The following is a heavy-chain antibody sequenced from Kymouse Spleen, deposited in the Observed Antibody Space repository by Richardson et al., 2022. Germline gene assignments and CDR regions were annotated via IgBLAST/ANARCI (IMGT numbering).Heavy chain of an antibody. CDR1: GGSISSGGYY. Sequence: QVQLQESGPGLVKPSQTLSLTCTVSGGSISSGGYYWSWIRQHPGKGLEWIGYIYYSGSTYYNPSLKSRVTISVDTSKNQFSLKLSSVTAADTAVYYCARASITMVRGVTWGWFDPWGQGTLVTVSS. V-gene: IGHV4-31*03. D-gene: IGHD3-10*01. CDR2: IYYSGST. CDR3: ARASITMVRGVTWGWFDP. J-gene: IGHJ5*02.